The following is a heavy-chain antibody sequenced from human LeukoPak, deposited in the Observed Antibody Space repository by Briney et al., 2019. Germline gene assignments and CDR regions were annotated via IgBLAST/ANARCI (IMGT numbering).Heavy chain of an antibody. CDR2: IIPIFGTA. CDR3: ARGLMFGTPSEFDP. V-gene: IGHV1-69*01. J-gene: IGHJ5*02. CDR1: GGTFSSYA. Sequence: GSSVKVFCMASGGTFSSYAISWVRQAPGQGLEWMGGIIPIFGTANYAQKFQGRVTITADESTSTAYMELSSLRSEDTAVYYCARGLMFGTPSEFDPWGQGTLVTVSS. D-gene: IGHD3-10*02.